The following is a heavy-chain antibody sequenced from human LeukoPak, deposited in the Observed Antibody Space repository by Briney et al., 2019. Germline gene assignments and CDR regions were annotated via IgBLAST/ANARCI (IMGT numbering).Heavy chain of an antibody. Sequence: GASVKVSCKASGGTFSSYAISWVRQAPGQGLEWMGGIIPIFGTANYAQKFQGRVTITADESTSTAYMELSSLRSEDTAVYYCARGDGYYYDSSGYPFDYWGQGTLVTVSS. D-gene: IGHD3-22*01. J-gene: IGHJ4*02. CDR3: ARGDGYYYDSSGYPFDY. CDR1: GGTFSSYA. CDR2: IIPIFGTA. V-gene: IGHV1-69*13.